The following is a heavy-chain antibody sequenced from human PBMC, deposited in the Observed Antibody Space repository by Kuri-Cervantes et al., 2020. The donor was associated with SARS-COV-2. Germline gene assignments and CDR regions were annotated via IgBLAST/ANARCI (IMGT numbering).Heavy chain of an antibody. V-gene: IGHV3-49*04. D-gene: IGHD6-6*01. CDR1: GFTFGDYA. CDR2: IRSKAYGGTT. Sequence: GESLKISCTASGFTFGDYAMSWVRQAPGKGLEWVGFIRSKAYGGTTEYAASVKGRFTISGDDSKSIAYLQMNSLKTEDTAVYYCARDHSSSSIYYYMDVWGKGTTVTVSS. CDR3: ARDHSSSSIYYYMDV. J-gene: IGHJ6*03.